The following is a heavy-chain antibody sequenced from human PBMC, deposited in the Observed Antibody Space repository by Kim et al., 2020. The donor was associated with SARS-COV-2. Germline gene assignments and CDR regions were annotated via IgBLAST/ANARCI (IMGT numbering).Heavy chain of an antibody. J-gene: IGHJ3*02. Sequence: SETLSLTCTVSGGSISSGGYYWSWIRQHPGKGLEWIGYIYYSGSTYYNPSLKSRVTISVDTSKNQFSLKLSSVTAADTAVYYCASLAGAGDADAFDIWGQGTMVTVSS. CDR2: IYYSGST. CDR1: GGSISSGGYY. V-gene: IGHV4-31*03. D-gene: IGHD1-26*01. CDR3: ASLAGAGDADAFDI.